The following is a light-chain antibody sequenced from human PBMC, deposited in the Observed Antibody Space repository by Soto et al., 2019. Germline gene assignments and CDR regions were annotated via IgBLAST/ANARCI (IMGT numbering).Light chain of an antibody. J-gene: IGLJ2*01. CDR1: SSNIGSNT. V-gene: IGLV1-44*01. CDR3: AAWDDSVNGVV. Sequence: QAVVTQPPSASGTPGQRVTISCSGSSSNIGSNTVNWYRQLPGTAPKLLMDSNNQRPSGVPDRISGSKSGTSASLAISGLQSEDEADYYCAAWDDSVNGVVFGGGTQLTVL. CDR2: SNN.